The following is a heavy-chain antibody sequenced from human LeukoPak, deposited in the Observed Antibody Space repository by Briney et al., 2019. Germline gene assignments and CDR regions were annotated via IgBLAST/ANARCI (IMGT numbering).Heavy chain of an antibody. D-gene: IGHD3-3*01. CDR2: IYHSGST. CDR3: ASLKKVFGVVIPY. Sequence: PSETLSLTCAVYGGSFSGYYWSWIRQPPGKGLEWIGEIYHSGSTNYNPSLKSRVTISVDKSKSQFSLKLSSVTAADTAVYYCASLKKVFGVVIPYWGQGTLVTVSS. J-gene: IGHJ4*02. CDR1: GGSFSGYY. V-gene: IGHV4-34*01.